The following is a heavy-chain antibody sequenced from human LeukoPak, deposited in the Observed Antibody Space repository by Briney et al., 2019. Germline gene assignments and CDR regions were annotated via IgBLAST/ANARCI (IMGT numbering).Heavy chain of an antibody. CDR2: INAGNGNT. V-gene: IGHV1-3*01. D-gene: IGHD2-15*01. CDR3: AREEIVVVVADHGMDV. J-gene: IGHJ6*02. CDR1: GYTFTSYA. Sequence: ASVKVSCKASGYTFTSYAMHWVRQAPGQRLEWMGWINAGNGNTKYSQKFQGRVTITRDTSASTAYMELSSLRSEDTAVYYCAREEIVVVVADHGMDVWGQGTTVTVSS.